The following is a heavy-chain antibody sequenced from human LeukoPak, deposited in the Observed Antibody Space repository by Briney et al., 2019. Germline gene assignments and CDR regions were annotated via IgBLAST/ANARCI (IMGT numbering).Heavy chain of an antibody. Sequence: PSETLSLTCAVSGGSISGGKDFWGWIRQSPGKGLEWIGSIYYTGSTYYNPSLKSRVTISVDTSKSEVSLMVHSVTAADTAMYYCARRGITYSTSFFDSWGQGTLVTVAS. CDR3: ARRGITYSTSFFDS. J-gene: IGHJ4*02. D-gene: IGHD6-13*01. CDR1: GGSISGGKDF. CDR2: IYYTGST. V-gene: IGHV4-39*01.